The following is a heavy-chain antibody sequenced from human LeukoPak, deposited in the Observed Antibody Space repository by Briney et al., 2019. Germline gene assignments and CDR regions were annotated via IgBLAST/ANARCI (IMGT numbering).Heavy chain of an antibody. V-gene: IGHV4-34*01. CDR2: INHSGST. CDR3: ARRRPYYYYGMDV. J-gene: IGHJ6*02. Sequence: SETLSLTCAVYGGSFSGYYWSWIRQPPGKGLEWIGEINHSGSTNYSPSLKSRVTISVDTSKNQFSLKLSSVTAADTAVYYCARRRPYYYYGMDVWGQGTTVTVSS. D-gene: IGHD6-6*01. CDR1: GGSFSGYY.